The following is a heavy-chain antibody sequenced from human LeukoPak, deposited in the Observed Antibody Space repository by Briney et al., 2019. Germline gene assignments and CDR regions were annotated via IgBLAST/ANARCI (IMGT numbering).Heavy chain of an antibody. V-gene: IGHV4-39*01. Sequence: SETLSLTCTVSGGSISSSVYYWGWIRQPPGMGLDWIGSIYYSGSTYYNPSLKSRVTISVDTSKNQFSLKLSSVTAADTAVYYCAGGTTYAMDVWGQGTTVTVSS. CDR3: AGGTTYAMDV. D-gene: IGHD1-7*01. CDR1: GGSISSSVYY. J-gene: IGHJ6*02. CDR2: IYYSGST.